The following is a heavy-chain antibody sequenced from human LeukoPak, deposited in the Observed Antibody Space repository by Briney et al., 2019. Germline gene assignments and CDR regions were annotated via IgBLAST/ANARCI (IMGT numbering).Heavy chain of an antibody. V-gene: IGHV4-59*01. Sequence: SETLSLTCTVSGGSISSYYWSWLRQPPGKGLEWIGYIYYTGSTNYNPSLKSRVTISVDTSKNQFSLKLSSVTAADTAVYYCARVEYSGYDYRGAFDIWSQGTMVTVSS. D-gene: IGHD5-12*01. J-gene: IGHJ3*02. CDR2: IYYTGST. CDR1: GGSISSYY. CDR3: ARVEYSGYDYRGAFDI.